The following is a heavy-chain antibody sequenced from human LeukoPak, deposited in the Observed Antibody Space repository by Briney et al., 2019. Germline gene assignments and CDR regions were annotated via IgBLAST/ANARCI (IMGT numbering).Heavy chain of an antibody. D-gene: IGHD6-13*01. V-gene: IGHV3-7*01. CDR2: IKQDGSEK. J-gene: IGHJ4*02. Sequence: GGSLRLSCAASGFTFSSYWMSWVRQAPGKGLEWVANIKQDGSEKYYVDSVKGRFTISRDNAKNSLYLQMNSLRAEDTAVYYCARDPGSGIAAAGIDYWGQGTLVTVSS. CDR3: ARDPGSGIAAAGIDY. CDR1: GFTFSSYW.